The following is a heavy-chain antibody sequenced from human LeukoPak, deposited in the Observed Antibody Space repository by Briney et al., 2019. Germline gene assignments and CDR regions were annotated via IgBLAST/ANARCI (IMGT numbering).Heavy chain of an antibody. V-gene: IGHV3-53*04. CDR2: IYSGGST. D-gene: IGHD6-19*01. Sequence: QTGGSLRLSCAASGFTVSSNYMSWVRQAPGKGLEWVSVIYSGGSTYYADSVKGRFTISRHNSKNTLYLQMNSLRAEDTAVYYCVRVGYVAGSDYLDYWGQGTLVTVSS. CDR1: GFTVSSNY. J-gene: IGHJ4*02. CDR3: VRVGYVAGSDYLDY.